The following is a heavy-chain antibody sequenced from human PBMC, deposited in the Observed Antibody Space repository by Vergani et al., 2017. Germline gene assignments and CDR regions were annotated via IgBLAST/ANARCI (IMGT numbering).Heavy chain of an antibody. CDR2: FSKGGTT. Sequence: LQLQESGPGLMKPSETLSLTCTVSGGSVDNRDYYWGWIRRPPGKGLEWIGSFSKGGTTTLHPSVKSRVAISSDTAKNRFSLKLTSVSAADTAVYYCARSSCGGDCYEFDYWGQGILVTVSS. V-gene: IGHV4-39*01. CDR3: ARSSCGGDCYEFDY. J-gene: IGHJ4*02. D-gene: IGHD2-21*02. CDR1: GGSVDNRDYY.